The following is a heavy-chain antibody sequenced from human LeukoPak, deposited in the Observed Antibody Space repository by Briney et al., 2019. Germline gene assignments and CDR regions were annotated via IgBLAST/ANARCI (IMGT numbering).Heavy chain of an antibody. D-gene: IGHD3-16*01. J-gene: IGHJ4*02. CDR2: ISYDGSNK. Sequence: GRSLRLSCAASGFTFSSYGMHWVRQAPGKGLEWVAVISYDGSNKYYADSVKGRFTISRDNSKNTLYLQMNSLRAEDTAVYYFAKDPLMITFGGPERWGQGTLVTVSS. CDR3: AKDPLMITFGGPER. CDR1: GFTFSSYG. V-gene: IGHV3-30*18.